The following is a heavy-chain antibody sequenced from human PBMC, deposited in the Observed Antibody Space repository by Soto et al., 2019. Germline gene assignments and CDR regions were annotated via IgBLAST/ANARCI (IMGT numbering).Heavy chain of an antibody. CDR1: GFTFRNYA. D-gene: IGHD4-17*01. J-gene: IGHJ5*02. CDR2: LLRSGSSA. V-gene: IGHV3-23*01. Sequence: QLGGSLRLSCAASGFTFRNYAMTWARQAPGKGLEWVSSLLRSGSSAYYADSVRGRFTISSDTSANSLYLQMDNLRAEDTAIYYCAKDAISGDGIWLMDSWGQGTVVTVSS. CDR3: AKDAISGDGIWLMDS.